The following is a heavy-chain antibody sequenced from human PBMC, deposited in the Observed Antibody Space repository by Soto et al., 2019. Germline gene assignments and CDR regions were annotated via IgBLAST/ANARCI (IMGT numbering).Heavy chain of an antibody. Sequence: QVQLVESGGGVVQPGRSLRLSCAASGFTFSSYDMHWVRQAPDKGLEWVTFISYDGTNKYYADSVKGRFTISRDNSMNTLYLQMNSLTTEDTAVYYCARETPIHERSGDAFDFWGQGIMVTVSS. CDR3: ARETPIHERSGDAFDF. J-gene: IGHJ3*01. D-gene: IGHD3-22*01. V-gene: IGHV3-30-3*01. CDR1: GFTFSSYD. CDR2: ISYDGTNK.